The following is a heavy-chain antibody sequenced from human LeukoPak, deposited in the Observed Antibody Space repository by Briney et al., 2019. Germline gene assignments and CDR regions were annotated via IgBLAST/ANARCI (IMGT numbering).Heavy chain of an antibody. D-gene: IGHD3-10*01. CDR3: ARETDDDMVRGVISAV. CDR2: ISSTGPNT. J-gene: IGHJ4*02. CDR1: GFAFSSYS. V-gene: IGHV3-30-3*01. Sequence: GGSLRLSCAASGFAFSSYSMHWVRQAPGKGLEWVAVISSTGPNTYYAVSVKGRFTISRDISKNTLYLQMNNLRADDTAVYYCARETDDDMVRGVISAVWGQGTLVTVSS.